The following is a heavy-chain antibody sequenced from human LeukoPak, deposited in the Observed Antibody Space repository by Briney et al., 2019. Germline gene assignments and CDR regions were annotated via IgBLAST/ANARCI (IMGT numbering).Heavy chain of an antibody. D-gene: IGHD4-23*01. J-gene: IGHJ3*02. CDR1: GFTFSGYA. CDR3: AKGRSYLDAFDI. Sequence: GGSLRLSCAASGFTFSGYAMSWVRQAPGKGLEWVSAISASGASTHYADSVKGRFSISRDNSKNTLYLQMDSLRAEATAVYYCAKGRSYLDAFDIWGQGTMVTVSS. V-gene: IGHV3-23*01. CDR2: ISASGAST.